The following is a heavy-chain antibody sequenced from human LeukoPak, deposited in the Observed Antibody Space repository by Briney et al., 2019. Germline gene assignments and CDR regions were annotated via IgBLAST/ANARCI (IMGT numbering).Heavy chain of an antibody. D-gene: IGHD6-13*01. Sequence: SETLSLTCTVFGGSIKSHYWSWIRQTPGKGLEWIGCIYESGSTYHNPSLKSRVTISVDMSKNQFSLKVSSVTAADTAVYYCARGGSSWSYAMDVWGQGTTVTVSS. V-gene: IGHV4-59*11. CDR1: GGSIKSHY. CDR2: IYESGST. J-gene: IGHJ6*02. CDR3: ARGGSSWSYAMDV.